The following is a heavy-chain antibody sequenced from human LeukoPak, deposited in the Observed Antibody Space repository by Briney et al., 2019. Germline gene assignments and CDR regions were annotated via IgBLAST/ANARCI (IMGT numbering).Heavy chain of an antibody. D-gene: IGHD3-9*01. J-gene: IGHJ4*02. CDR1: GGSFSGYY. CDR3: ARRSKQHLRYFDWLRAPFDY. CDR2: INHSGST. V-gene: IGHV4-34*01. Sequence: PSETLSLTCAVYGGSFSGYYWSWIRQPPGKGLEWIGEINHSGSTNYNPSLKSRVTISVDTSKNQFSLKLSSVTAADTAVYYCARRSKQHLRYFDWLRAPFDYWGQGTLVTVSS.